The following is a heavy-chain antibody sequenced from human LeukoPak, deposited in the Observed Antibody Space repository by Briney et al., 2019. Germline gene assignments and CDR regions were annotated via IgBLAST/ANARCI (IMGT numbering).Heavy chain of an antibody. V-gene: IGHV3-30-3*02. J-gene: IGHJ3*02. CDR2: ISYEGRNI. CDR1: GFTFGDYA. Sequence: PGRSLRLSCTASGFTFGDYAMSWVRQGPGKGLEWVTVISYEGRNIFYADSVTGRFIISRDNSKNTLYLQMNSLRDEDTAVYYCAKDRSMTGNNDAFDIWGQGTMVTVSS. D-gene: IGHD1-20*01. CDR3: AKDRSMTGNNDAFDI.